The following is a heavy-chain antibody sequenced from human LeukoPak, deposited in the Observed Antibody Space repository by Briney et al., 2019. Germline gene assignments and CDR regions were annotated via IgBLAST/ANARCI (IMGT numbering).Heavy chain of an antibody. J-gene: IGHJ4*02. CDR3: ARSKDRSWPFVF. CDR2: IKEDGNDK. Sequence: GGSLRLSCAASGLSFSHYWMGWVRQAPGKGLEWVANIKEDGNDKHYLDSVRGRFTTSRDNAGNSMYLQRSSLRPDDTAVYFCARSKDRSWPFVFWAQGPLVTVSS. D-gene: IGHD4-11*01. CDR1: GLSFSHYW. V-gene: IGHV3-7*01.